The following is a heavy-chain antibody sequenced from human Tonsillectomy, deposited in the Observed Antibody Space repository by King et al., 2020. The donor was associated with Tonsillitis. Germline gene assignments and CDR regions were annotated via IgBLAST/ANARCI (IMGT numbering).Heavy chain of an antibody. Sequence: MHLVHSGGGLVQPGRSLRLSCAASGFTFDDFAMHWVRQAPGKGLEWVSGITCNSGSIGYADSVKGRFTISRDNAKNSLYLQMNSLRAEDTALYYCANQGTRRIGYSSSFDYWCQGTLVTVSS. J-gene: IGHJ4*02. CDR3: ANQGTRRIGYSSSFDY. CDR1: GFTFDDFA. V-gene: IGHV3-9*01. D-gene: IGHD3-22*01. CDR2: ITCNSGSI.